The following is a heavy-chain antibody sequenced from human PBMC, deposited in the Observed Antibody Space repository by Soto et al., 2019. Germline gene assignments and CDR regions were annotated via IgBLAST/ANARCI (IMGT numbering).Heavy chain of an antibody. Sequence: SETLSLTCTVSGGSISSYYWSWIRQPPGKGLEWIGYIYYSGSTNYNPSLKSRVTISVDTSKNQFSLKLSSVTAADTAVYYCARVRGYSYGPNYYYYGMDVWGQGTTVTVSS. J-gene: IGHJ6*02. D-gene: IGHD5-18*01. CDR2: IYYSGST. CDR3: ARVRGYSYGPNYYYYGMDV. V-gene: IGHV4-59*01. CDR1: GGSISSYY.